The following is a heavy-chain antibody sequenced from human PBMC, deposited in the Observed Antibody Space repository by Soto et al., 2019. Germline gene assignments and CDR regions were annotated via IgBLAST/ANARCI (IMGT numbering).Heavy chain of an antibody. Sequence: PGGSLRLSCAASGFTFSSYGMHWVRQAPGKGLEWVAVIWYDGSNKYYADSVKGRFTISRDNSKNTLYLQMNSLRAEDTAVYYCARELTHYYGSGSYYRGGMDVWGQGTTVTVSS. CDR3: ARELTHYYGSGSYYRGGMDV. J-gene: IGHJ6*02. V-gene: IGHV3-33*01. CDR2: IWYDGSNK. D-gene: IGHD3-10*01. CDR1: GFTFSSYG.